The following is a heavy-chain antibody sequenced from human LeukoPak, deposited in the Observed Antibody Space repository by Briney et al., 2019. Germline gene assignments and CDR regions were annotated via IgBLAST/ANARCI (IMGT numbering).Heavy chain of an antibody. CDR2: IKIKTDGGTT. Sequence: GGSLRLSCAASGFTFSNAWMSWVRQAPGKGLEWVGRIKIKTDGGTTDYAAPVKGRFTISRDDSKNTLYLQMNSLKTEDTAVYYCTLSTMIVVVWGQGTMVTVSS. CDR3: TLSTMIVVV. D-gene: IGHD3-22*01. V-gene: IGHV3-15*01. J-gene: IGHJ3*01. CDR1: GFTFSNAW.